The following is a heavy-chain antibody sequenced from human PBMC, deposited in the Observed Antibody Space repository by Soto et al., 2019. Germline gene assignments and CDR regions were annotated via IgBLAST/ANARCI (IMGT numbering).Heavy chain of an antibody. CDR2: INHSGST. CDR1: GGSFSGYY. CDR3: ARGGYSYGYSWGAPRGIDY. Sequence: QVQLQQWGAGLLKPSETLSLTCAVYGGSFSGYYWSWIRQPPGKGLEWIGEINHSGSTNYNPSLKSRVTISVDTSKNQFSLKLSSVTAADTAVYYCARGGYSYGYSWGAPRGIDYWGQGTLVTVSS. D-gene: IGHD5-18*01. J-gene: IGHJ4*02. V-gene: IGHV4-34*01.